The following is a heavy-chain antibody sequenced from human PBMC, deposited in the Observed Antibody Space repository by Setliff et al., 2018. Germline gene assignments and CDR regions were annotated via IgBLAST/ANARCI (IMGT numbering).Heavy chain of an antibody. Sequence: GGSLRLSCAASGFTFTDYAMTWVRQAPGKGLEWVSTIYSGDRSTFYTDSVKGRFIIYRDSSKNTLYMQMSSLRAEDTAVYFCAKAASPLFAINGVEYYFDSWGQGNLVTVPQ. J-gene: IGHJ4*02. CDR2: IYSGDRST. D-gene: IGHD3-3*01. CDR1: GFTFTDYA. CDR3: AKAASPLFAINGVEYYFDS. V-gene: IGHV3-23*03.